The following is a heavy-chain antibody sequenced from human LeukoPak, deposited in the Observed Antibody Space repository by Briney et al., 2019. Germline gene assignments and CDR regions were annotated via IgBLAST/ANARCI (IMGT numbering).Heavy chain of an antibody. Sequence: PGGSLRLSCSASGFTFTTYGMNWVRQAPGKGLEWVSYISSSSSTIYYADSVKGRFTISRDNAKNSLYLQMNSLRAEDTAVYYCARVYYYYYMDVWGKGTTVTVSS. CDR3: ARVYYYYYMDV. CDR2: ISSSSSTI. J-gene: IGHJ6*03. CDR1: GFTFTTYG. V-gene: IGHV3-48*01.